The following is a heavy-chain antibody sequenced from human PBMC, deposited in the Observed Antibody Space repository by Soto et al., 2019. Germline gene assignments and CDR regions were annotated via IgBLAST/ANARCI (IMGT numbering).Heavy chain of an antibody. CDR1: GYTFTNYD. V-gene: IGHV1-18*04. CDR2: ITPYNGNT. Sequence: ASVKVSCKTSGYTFTNYDVTWVRQAPGRGLEWMGWITPYNGNTHYAPHLQGRITLATDTSTSTAYLDLTNLISDDTAMYYCARVVPGAVPWFDSWGQGTPVTVSS. CDR3: ARVVPGAVPWFDS. D-gene: IGHD3-16*02. J-gene: IGHJ5*01.